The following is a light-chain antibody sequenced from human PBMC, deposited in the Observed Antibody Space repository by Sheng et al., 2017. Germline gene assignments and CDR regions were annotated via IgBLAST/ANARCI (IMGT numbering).Light chain of an antibody. J-gene: IGLJ2*01. CDR2: DVT. CDR3: SSYTVNSTWL. Sequence: QSALTQPASVSGSPGQSITISCTGTNSDIGTYNYVTWYQQHPGKVPKLMIYDVTNRPAGISSRFSGSKSGNTASLTIFGLQAEDEADYYCSSYTVNSTWLFGGGTKVTVL. V-gene: IGLV2-14*03. CDR1: NSDIGTYNY.